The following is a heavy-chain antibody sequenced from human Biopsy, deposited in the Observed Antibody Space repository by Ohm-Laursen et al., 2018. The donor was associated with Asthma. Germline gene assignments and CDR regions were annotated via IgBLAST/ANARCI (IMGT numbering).Heavy chain of an antibody. CDR1: GGTFSNFA. CDR2: SMIDFGKT. CDR3: ARCQVGYSSGWSLLLKKIYYSGMDV. J-gene: IGHJ6*02. Sequence: GPSVKLSCKAPGGTFSNFAIGWVRQAPGEGLEWLGGSMIDFGKTKYAQKFQGRVTITTDESTSTAYMEVTSPRSEDTAIYYCARCQVGYSSGWSLLLKKIYYSGMDVWGQGTAVTVSS. V-gene: IGHV1-69*05. D-gene: IGHD6-19*01.